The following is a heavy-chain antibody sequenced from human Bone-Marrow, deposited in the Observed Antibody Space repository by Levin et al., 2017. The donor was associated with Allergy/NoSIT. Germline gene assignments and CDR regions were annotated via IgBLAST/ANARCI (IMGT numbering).Heavy chain of an antibody. D-gene: IGHD3-9*01. V-gene: IGHV3-33*01. CDR2: IWYDGSNK. CDR1: GFTFSSYG. Sequence: GESLKISCAASGFTFSSYGMHWVRQAPGKGLEWVAVIWYDGSNKYYADSVKGRFTISRDNSKNTLYLQMNSLRAEDTAVYYCARGVGVNYDILTGYYTSPILADYWGQGTLVTVSS. J-gene: IGHJ4*02. CDR3: ARGVGVNYDILTGYYTSPILADY.